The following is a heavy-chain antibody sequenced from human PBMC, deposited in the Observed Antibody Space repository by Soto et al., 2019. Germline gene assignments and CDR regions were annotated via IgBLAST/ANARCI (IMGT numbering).Heavy chain of an antibody. J-gene: IGHJ5*02. D-gene: IGHD2-2*01. CDR1: GGSIRSSSHY. CDR2: IYYSGST. Sequence: PSETLSLTCTVSGGSIRSSSHYWGWIRQPPGKGLEWIGSIYYSGSTYYNPSLKSRVTISVDTSKNQFSLKLSSVTAADTAVYYCARHIVVVPAASNWFDPWGQGTLVTVSS. V-gene: IGHV4-39*01. CDR3: ARHIVVVPAASNWFDP.